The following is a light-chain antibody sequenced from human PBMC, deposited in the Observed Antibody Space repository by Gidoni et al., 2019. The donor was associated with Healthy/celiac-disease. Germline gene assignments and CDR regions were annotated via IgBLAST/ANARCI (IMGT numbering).Light chain of an antibody. J-gene: IGKJ4*01. CDR1: QGIRSY. V-gene: IGKV1-8*01. CDR2: AAS. CDR3: QQYYSYPLT. Sequence: AIRMTESPSSLSASTGDRVTITCRASQGIRSYLAWYQQKPGKAPKLLIYAASTLQCGVQSRFVGCGSATDFTLTIGCLQSKDFVAYYCQQYYSYPLTFGGGTKVEIK.